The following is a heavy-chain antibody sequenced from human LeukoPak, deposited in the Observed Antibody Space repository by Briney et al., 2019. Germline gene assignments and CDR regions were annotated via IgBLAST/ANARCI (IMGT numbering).Heavy chain of an antibody. Sequence: SGTLSLTCTVSGVSISSYYWSWIRQPAGKGLEWIGRIYTSGSTNYNPSLKSRVTMSVDTSKNQFSLKLSSVTAADTAVYYCARDWGNYDSSGYYWFDPWGQGTLVTVSS. J-gene: IGHJ5*02. CDR1: GVSISSYY. V-gene: IGHV4-4*07. D-gene: IGHD3-22*01. CDR2: IYTSGST. CDR3: ARDWGNYDSSGYYWFDP.